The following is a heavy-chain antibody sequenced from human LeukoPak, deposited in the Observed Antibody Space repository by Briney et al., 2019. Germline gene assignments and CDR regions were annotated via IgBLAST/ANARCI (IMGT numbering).Heavy chain of an antibody. Sequence: SETLSLTCTVSGGSISSGDYYWSWIRQPPGKGLEWIGYIYYSGSTYYNPSLKSRVTISVDTSKNQFSLKLSSVTAADTAVYYCARDLSGPYYYYGMDVWGQGTTVTVSS. CDR3: ARDLSGPYYYYGMDV. J-gene: IGHJ6*02. CDR2: IYYSGST. V-gene: IGHV4-30-4*01. CDR1: GGSISSGDYY. D-gene: IGHD1-14*01.